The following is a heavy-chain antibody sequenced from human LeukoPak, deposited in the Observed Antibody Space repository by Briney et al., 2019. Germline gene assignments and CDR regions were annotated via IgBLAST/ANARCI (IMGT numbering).Heavy chain of an antibody. CDR1: GFTFSSYS. Sequence: GGSLRLSCAASGFTFSSYSMHWVRQAPGKGLEWVSSISSSSSYIYYADSVKGRFTISRDNAKNSLYLQMNSLRAEDTAVYYCARDGSFEDIVVVPAAIDYWGQGTLVTVSS. D-gene: IGHD2-2*01. CDR3: ARDGSFEDIVVVPAAIDY. CDR2: ISSSSSYI. J-gene: IGHJ4*02. V-gene: IGHV3-21*01.